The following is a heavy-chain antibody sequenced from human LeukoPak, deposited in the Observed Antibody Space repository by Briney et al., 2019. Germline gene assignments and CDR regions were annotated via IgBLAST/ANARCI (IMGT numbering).Heavy chain of an antibody. D-gene: IGHD3-22*01. CDR3: ARLYASSGYYGDY. V-gene: IGHV5-51*01. CDR1: GSSFTSYW. J-gene: IGHJ4*02. CDR2: IYPGDSDT. Sequence: GASLQISCQGSGSSFTSYWIGWVRPMPGKGLEWMGIIYPGDSDTRYSPSFQGQVTISADKSISTAYLQWSSLKASDTAMYYCARLYASSGYYGDYWGQGTLVTVSS.